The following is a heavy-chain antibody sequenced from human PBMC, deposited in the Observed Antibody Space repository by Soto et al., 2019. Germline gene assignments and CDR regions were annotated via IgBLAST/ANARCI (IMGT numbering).Heavy chain of an antibody. CDR2: MTPNSGNT. J-gene: IGHJ5*02. D-gene: IGHD6-19*01. CDR3: ARNLYSSGLFDP. V-gene: IGHV1-8*01. Sequence: QVQLVQSGAEVKKPGASVKVSCKASGYSFIDYDINWVRQATGQGLEWMGWMTPNSGNTGYAQKFQGRVTLTRDTSIGTAYMELSSLKSEDTAVYYCARNLYSSGLFDPWGQGTLVTVSS. CDR1: GYSFIDYD.